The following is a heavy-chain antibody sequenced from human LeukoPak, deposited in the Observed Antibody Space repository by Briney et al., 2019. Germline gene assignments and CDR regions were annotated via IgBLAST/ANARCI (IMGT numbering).Heavy chain of an antibody. J-gene: IGHJ6*03. Sequence: PSETPSLTCTVSGGPIGNDYWNWIRQSAGKGLEWLGRIYTSGSTSYNPSLKSRLTLSIGTSNSQFSLRLTSVTAADSAVYYCARDFPILIWAGDLLSPEYNYFMDVWGKGTTVTVSS. CDR1: GGPIGNDY. D-gene: IGHD3-10*01. CDR2: IYTSGST. V-gene: IGHV4-4*07. CDR3: ARDFPILIWAGDLLSPEYNYFMDV.